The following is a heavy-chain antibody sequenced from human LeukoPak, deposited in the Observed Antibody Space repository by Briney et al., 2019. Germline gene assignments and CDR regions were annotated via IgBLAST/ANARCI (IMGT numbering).Heavy chain of an antibody. CDR3: VKRSGDFFDS. J-gene: IGHJ4*02. Sequence: AGGSLRLSCAASGFTFPNYAMGWVRQAPGQGLDWVSSISGSRDNGGSTYYADSVKGRFTISRDNSKNTLYLQMNSLRADDTAVYYCVKRSGDFFDSWGQGTLVTVSS. CDR2: ISGSRDNGGST. D-gene: IGHD1-14*01. CDR1: GFTFPNYA. V-gene: IGHV3-23*01.